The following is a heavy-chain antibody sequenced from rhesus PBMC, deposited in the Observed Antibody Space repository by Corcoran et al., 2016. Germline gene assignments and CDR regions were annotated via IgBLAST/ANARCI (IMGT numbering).Heavy chain of an antibody. CDR2: IGGSSRRP. CDR3: ARGGADDYGYYYTEDNSLDV. D-gene: IGHD3-9*01. CDR1: GYSISRGYG. Sequence: QVQLQESGPGLVKPSETLSLTCAVSGYSISRGYGWSWIRQPPGKGLEWIGYIGGSSRRPTYNPSLKSRVTFSKDTSKNQFSLKLSSVTAADTAVYYCARGGADDYGYYYTEDNSLDVWGRGVLVTVSS. J-gene: IGHJ5-2*02. V-gene: IGHV4-127*01.